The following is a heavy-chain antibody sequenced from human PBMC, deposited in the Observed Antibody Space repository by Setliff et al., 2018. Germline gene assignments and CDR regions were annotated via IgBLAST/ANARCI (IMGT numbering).Heavy chain of an antibody. V-gene: IGHV3-48*01. CDR1: GFTFSGYS. D-gene: IGHD2-21*02. CDR2: ISSSSHII. J-gene: IGHJ4*02. CDR3: AKAGSEHVVVVTGGYFDY. Sequence: PGGSLRLSCGASGFTFSGYSMNWVRQAPGKGLEWVSYISSSSHIIHYADSVEGRFTISRDNAKNSLYLQMNSLRADDTALYYCAKAGSEHVVVVTGGYFDYWGQGILVTVSS.